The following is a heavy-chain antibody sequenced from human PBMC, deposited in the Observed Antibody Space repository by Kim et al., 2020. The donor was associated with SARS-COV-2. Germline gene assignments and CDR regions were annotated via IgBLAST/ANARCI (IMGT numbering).Heavy chain of an antibody. J-gene: IGHJ4*02. Sequence: YAVSVKSRITINPDTSKNQFSLQLNSVTPEDTAVYYCARDTSGSGSPFDYWGQGTLVTVSS. CDR3: ARDTSGSGSPFDY. V-gene: IGHV6-1*01. D-gene: IGHD3-10*01.